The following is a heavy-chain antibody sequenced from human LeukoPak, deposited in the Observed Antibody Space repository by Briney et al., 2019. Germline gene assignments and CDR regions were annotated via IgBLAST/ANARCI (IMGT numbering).Heavy chain of an antibody. J-gene: IGHJ5*02. Sequence: GGSLRLSCAASGFTFSSYSMSWVRQAPGKGLEWVASIKEDGNDNYYVDSVKGRFTISRDNAESSLYLQMNSLRAEDTAVYYCARDRSITGIWFDPWGQGTLVTVSS. CDR3: ARDRSITGIWFDP. V-gene: IGHV3-7*01. CDR1: GFTFSSYS. CDR2: IKEDGNDN. D-gene: IGHD1-20*01.